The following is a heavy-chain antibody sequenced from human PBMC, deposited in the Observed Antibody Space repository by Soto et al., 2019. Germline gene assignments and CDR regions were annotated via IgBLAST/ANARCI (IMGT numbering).Heavy chain of an antibody. CDR3: ARSSRSYFDY. CDR1: GGSISSSGYF. V-gene: IGHV4-31*03. CDR2: IYDSGST. Sequence: SETLSLTCTVSGGSISSSGYFWVWIRHHPGKGLEWIGYIYDSGSTYYNPSLKSRVSLSVDTSKNQFSLNLTSVTAADTAMYYCARSSRSYFDYWGQGTLVTVSS. J-gene: IGHJ4*02.